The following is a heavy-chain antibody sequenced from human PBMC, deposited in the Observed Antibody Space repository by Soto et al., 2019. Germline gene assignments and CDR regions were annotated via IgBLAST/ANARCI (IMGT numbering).Heavy chain of an antibody. Sequence: GGSLRLSCAASGFTFSSYAMSWVRQAPGRGLEWVSGIDGSGRNTYYADSVKGRFTISRDNSKNTLSVQMDSLRVEDTALYYCAKDGGSVCSGGTCYFQAPDYWGQGTLVTVSS. CDR3: AKDGGSVCSGGTCYFQAPDY. J-gene: IGHJ4*02. V-gene: IGHV3-23*01. CDR2: IDGSGRNT. CDR1: GFTFSSYA. D-gene: IGHD2-15*01.